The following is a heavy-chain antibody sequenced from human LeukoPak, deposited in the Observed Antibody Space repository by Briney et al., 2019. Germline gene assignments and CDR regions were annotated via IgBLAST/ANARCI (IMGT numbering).Heavy chain of an antibody. D-gene: IGHD3-9*01. Sequence: VKVSCKTSGYTFTDYCLHWVRQAPGQGLEWMGWINPNSGGTNYAQKFQARVSMTRDASISTACMQLSRLRFDDTAVYYCARSPHILTGENFDYWGQGTLLTVSS. V-gene: IGHV1-2*02. CDR3: ARSPHILTGENFDY. CDR2: INPNSGGT. J-gene: IGHJ4*02. CDR1: GYTFTDYC.